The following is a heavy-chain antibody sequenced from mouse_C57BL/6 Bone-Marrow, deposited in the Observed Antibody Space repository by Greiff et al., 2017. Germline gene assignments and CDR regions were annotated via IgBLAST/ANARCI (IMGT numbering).Heavy chain of an antibody. V-gene: IGHV5-17*01. CDR3: AREVLLRGCAY. CDR1: GFTFSDYG. D-gene: IGHD1-1*01. J-gene: IGHJ3*01. CDR2: ISSGSSTL. Sequence: EVNVVESGGGLVKPGGSLKLSCAASGFTFSDYGMHWVRQAPEKGLEWVAYISSGSSTLYYADTVKGRFTISRDNAKNTLFLQMTSLRSEDTAMYYCAREVLLRGCAYWGQGTLVTVSA.